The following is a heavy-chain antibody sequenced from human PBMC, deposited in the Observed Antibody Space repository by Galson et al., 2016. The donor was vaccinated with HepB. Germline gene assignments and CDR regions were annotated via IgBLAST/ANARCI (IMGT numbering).Heavy chain of an antibody. CDR1: GFSLSTSGMC. CDR2: IDWGYEK. Sequence: PALVKPTQTLTLTCTFSGFSLSTSGMCVSWIRQPPGKALEWLALIDWGYEKFYSTSLKTRLTLSKDTSKNQVVLTMTNMDPVDTGTYFCARSYHRRDGYNEHFDYWGPGALVTVSS. J-gene: IGHJ4*02. CDR3: ARSYHRRDGYNEHFDY. D-gene: IGHD5-24*01. V-gene: IGHV2-70*13.